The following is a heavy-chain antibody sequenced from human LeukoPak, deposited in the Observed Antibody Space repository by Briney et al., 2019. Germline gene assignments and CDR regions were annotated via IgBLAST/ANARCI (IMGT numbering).Heavy chain of an antibody. CDR2: ISYDGSNK. D-gene: IGHD1-1*01. Sequence: PGGSLRLSCAASGFTFSSYGMHWVRQAPGKGLEWVAVISYDGSNKYYADSVKGRFTISRDNSKNTLYLQMNSLRAEDTAVYYCEGTLHYYYYYMDVWGKGTTVTVSS. V-gene: IGHV3-30*03. CDR1: GFTFSSYG. J-gene: IGHJ6*03. CDR3: EGTLHYYYYYMDV.